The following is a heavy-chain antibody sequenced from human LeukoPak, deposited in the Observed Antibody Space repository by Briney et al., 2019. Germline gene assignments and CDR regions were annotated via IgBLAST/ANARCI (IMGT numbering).Heavy chain of an antibody. CDR2: IIPILGIA. Sequence: SVKVSCKASGGTFSSYTISWVRQAPGQGLEWMGRIIPILGIANYAQKFQGRVTITADKSTSTAYMEPSSLRSEDTAVYYCAREGVTGTTRMDVWGKGTTVTVSS. CDR1: GGTFSSYT. J-gene: IGHJ6*03. D-gene: IGHD1-1*01. CDR3: AREGVTGTTRMDV. V-gene: IGHV1-69*04.